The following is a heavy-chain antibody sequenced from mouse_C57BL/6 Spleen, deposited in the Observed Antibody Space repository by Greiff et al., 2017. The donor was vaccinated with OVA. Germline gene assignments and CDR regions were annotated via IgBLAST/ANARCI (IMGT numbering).Heavy chain of an antibody. CDR3: VRGSSNPGKVFYWYFDV. V-gene: IGHV10-1*01. CDR1: GFSFNTYA. J-gene: IGHJ1*03. D-gene: IGHD4-1*01. CDR2: IRSKSNNYAT. Sequence: EVQRVESGGGLVQPKGSLKLSCAASGFSFNTYAMNWVRQAPGKGLEWVARIRSKSNNYATYYADSVKDRFTISRDDSESMLYLQMNNLKTEDTAMYYCVRGSSNPGKVFYWYFDVWGTGTTVTVSS.